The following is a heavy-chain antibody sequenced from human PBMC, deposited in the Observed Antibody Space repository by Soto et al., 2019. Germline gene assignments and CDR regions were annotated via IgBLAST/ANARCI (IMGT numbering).Heavy chain of an antibody. J-gene: IGHJ3*02. D-gene: IGHD6-13*01. Sequence: GGSRKPSFPASGFTSISYEMNWFRQAPGKGLEWVSYISSSGSTIYYADSVKGRFTISRDNAKNSLYLQMNSLRAEDTAVYYCAREAAAGSDAFDIWGQGTMVTVSS. CDR1: GFTSISYE. V-gene: IGHV3-48*03. CDR3: AREAAAGSDAFDI. CDR2: ISSSGSTI.